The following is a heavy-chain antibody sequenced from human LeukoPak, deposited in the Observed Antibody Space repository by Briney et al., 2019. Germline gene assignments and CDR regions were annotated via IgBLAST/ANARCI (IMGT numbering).Heavy chain of an antibody. D-gene: IGHD2-15*01. CDR3: ARGPLPAYFSGGRSYYNWFGP. V-gene: IGHV1-69*05. Sequence: SVKVSCKASGGTFSRYSISWVRQAPGQGLEWMGGNIPNFCPADYAQNFQGRVRTSTDESTSTAYMELSSLRYEDTAVYQCARGPLPAYFSGGRSYYNWFGPWGQGTLVTVSS. CDR1: GGTFSRYS. J-gene: IGHJ5*02. CDR2: NIPNFCPA.